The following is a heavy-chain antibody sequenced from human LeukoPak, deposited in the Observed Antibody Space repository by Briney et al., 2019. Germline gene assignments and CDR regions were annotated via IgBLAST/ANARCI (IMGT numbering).Heavy chain of an antibody. CDR2: IIAANGKT. Sequence: ASVKVSCKASRDTFSSYAIYWVRQAPGQRLEWMAWIIAANGKTKYSREFQGRVSITTDTSARTAYMELRSLGSEDTAIYYCARSKDFPFFDAWGQGTLVTVSS. V-gene: IGHV1-3*01. CDR1: RDTFSSYA. CDR3: ARSKDFPFFDA. J-gene: IGHJ4*02. D-gene: IGHD5/OR15-5a*01.